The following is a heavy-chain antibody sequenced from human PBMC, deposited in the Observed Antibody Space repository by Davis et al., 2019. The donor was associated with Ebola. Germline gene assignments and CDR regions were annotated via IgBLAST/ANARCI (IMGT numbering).Heavy chain of an antibody. V-gene: IGHV4-59*01. J-gene: IGHJ6*02. CDR3: ARDFYYGMDV. CDR1: GFTFSSYS. Sequence: ESLKISCAASGFTFSSYSMNWVRQAPGKGLEWIGYIYYSGSTNYNPSLKSRVTISVDTSKNQFSLKLSSVTAADTAVYYCARDFYYGMDVWGQGTTVTVSS. CDR2: IYYSGST.